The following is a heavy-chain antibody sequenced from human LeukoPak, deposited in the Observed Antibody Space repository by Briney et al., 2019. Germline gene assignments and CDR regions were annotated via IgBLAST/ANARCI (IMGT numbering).Heavy chain of an antibody. CDR2: INHSGST. Sequence: SETLSLTCAVYGGSFSGYYWSWIRQPPGKGREWMGEINHSGSTNYNPSLKSRVTISVDTSKNQFSLKLSSVTAADTAVYYCARAPDRQYSSSWGYGMDVWGQGTTVTVSS. J-gene: IGHJ6*02. CDR3: ARAPDRQYSSSWGYGMDV. CDR1: GGSFSGYY. V-gene: IGHV4-34*01. D-gene: IGHD6-13*01.